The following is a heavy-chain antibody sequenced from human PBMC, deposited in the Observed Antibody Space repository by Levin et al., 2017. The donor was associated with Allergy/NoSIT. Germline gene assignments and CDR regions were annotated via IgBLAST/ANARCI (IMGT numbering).Heavy chain of an antibody. CDR3: ARGKWAGADYYDY. J-gene: IGHJ4*02. CDR2: IFSRGTA. Sequence: LSLTCAASGFHVSTNYINWVRQAPGRGLEWVSVIFSRGTAYYADSVKGRFTISRDNSKNTVYLQMNSLRAEDTAVYYCARGKWAGADYYDYWGQGTLVTVSS. V-gene: IGHV3-53*01. CDR1: GFHVSTNY. D-gene: IGHD1-26*01.